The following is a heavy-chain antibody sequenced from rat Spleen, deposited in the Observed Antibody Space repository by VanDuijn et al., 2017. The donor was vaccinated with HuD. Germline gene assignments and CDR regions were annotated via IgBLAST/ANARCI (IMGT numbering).Heavy chain of an antibody. CDR3: TSPFRWFAY. J-gene: IGHJ3*01. V-gene: IGHV2-1*01. CDR2: IWGDGST. Sequence: QVQLKESGPGLVQPSQTLSLTCTVSGFSLTNYGVSWVRQPPGKGLEWMGGIWGDGSTDYNSALKSRLRISRDTSKSQVFLKMNSLQTEDTAIYFCTSPFRWFAYWGQGTLVTVSS. CDR1: GFSLTNYG.